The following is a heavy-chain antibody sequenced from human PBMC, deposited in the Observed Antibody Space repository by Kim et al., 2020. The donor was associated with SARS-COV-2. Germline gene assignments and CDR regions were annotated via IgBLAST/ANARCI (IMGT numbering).Heavy chain of an antibody. V-gene: IGHV3-21*06. CDR1: GFPFGTYS. Sequence: GGSLRLSCAASGFPFGTYSMNWVRQAPGKGLEWVSSISAGSTIIYYADSVKGRFTISRDNARNSLYLQMNSLRVDDTAVYYCASFSTSAAASSGHWGQGTLVTVSS. J-gene: IGHJ4*02. CDR2: ISAGSTII. CDR3: ASFSTSAAASSGH. D-gene: IGHD6-13*01.